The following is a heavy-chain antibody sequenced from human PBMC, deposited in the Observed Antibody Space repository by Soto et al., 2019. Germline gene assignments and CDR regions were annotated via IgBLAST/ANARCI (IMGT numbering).Heavy chain of an antibody. J-gene: IGHJ4*02. CDR3: AAAVAGTSDAFDY. V-gene: IGHV4-34*01. Sequence: SETLSLTCAVYGGSFSGYYWSWIRQPPGKGLEWIGEINHSGSTNYNPSLKSRVTISVDTSKNQFSLKLSSVTAADTAVYYCAAAVAGTSDAFDYWGQGTLVTVSS. CDR1: GGSFSGYY. D-gene: IGHD6-19*01. CDR2: INHSGST.